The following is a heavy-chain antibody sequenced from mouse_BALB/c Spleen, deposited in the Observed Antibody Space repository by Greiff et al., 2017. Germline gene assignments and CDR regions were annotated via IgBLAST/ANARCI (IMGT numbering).Heavy chain of an antibody. CDR1: GFTFSSYA. V-gene: IGHV5-9-3*01. Sequence: EVQVVESGGGLVKPGGSLKLSCAASGFTFSSYAMSWVRQTPEKRLEWVATISSGGSYTYYPDSVKGRFTISRDNAKNTLYLQMSSLRSEDTAMYYCARQGYGSFWFAYWGQGTLVTVSA. CDR3: ARQGYGSFWFAY. D-gene: IGHD1-1*01. J-gene: IGHJ3*01. CDR2: ISSGGSYT.